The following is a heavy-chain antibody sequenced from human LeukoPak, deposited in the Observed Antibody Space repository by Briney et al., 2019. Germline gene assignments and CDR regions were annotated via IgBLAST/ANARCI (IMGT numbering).Heavy chain of an antibody. CDR1: GFTFTSYA. CDR2: ISGSGGST. CDR3: AKDGGDYFDY. Sequence: GGSLRLSCAASGFTFTSYAMSWVRQAPGKGLEWVSVISGSGGSTYYADSAKGRFTISRDNSKNTLYLQMNSLRAEDTAVYYCAKDGGDYFDYWGQGTLVTVSS. D-gene: IGHD4-17*01. J-gene: IGHJ4*02. V-gene: IGHV3-23*01.